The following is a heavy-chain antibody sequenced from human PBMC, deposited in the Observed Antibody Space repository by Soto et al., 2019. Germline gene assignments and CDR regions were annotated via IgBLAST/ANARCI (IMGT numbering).Heavy chain of an antibody. CDR3: ARDQLLAVAGTRWFDP. Sequence: QLQLQESGPGLVKPSETLSLTCTVSGGSISSSSYYWGWIRQPPGKGLEWIGSIYYSGSTYYNPSLKSRVTISVDTSKNQFSLKLSSVTAADTAVYYCARDQLLAVAGTRWFDPWGQGTLVTVSS. V-gene: IGHV4-39*01. J-gene: IGHJ5*02. D-gene: IGHD6-19*01. CDR1: GGSISSSSYY. CDR2: IYYSGST.